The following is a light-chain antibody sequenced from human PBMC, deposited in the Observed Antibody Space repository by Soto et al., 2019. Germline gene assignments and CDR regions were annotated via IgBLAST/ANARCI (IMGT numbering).Light chain of an antibody. CDR2: DVS. Sequence: QSALTQPRSVSGSPGQSVAISCTGTSSDVGHYDSVSWYQHHPGKAPKLIIYDVSKLPSGVPDRFSGSKFGNTASLTISGLQDEEEYDYYCCSYAGVDTFVFGTRTKLTVL. CDR3: CSYAGVDTFV. V-gene: IGLV2-11*01. CDR1: SSDVGHYDS. J-gene: IGLJ1*01.